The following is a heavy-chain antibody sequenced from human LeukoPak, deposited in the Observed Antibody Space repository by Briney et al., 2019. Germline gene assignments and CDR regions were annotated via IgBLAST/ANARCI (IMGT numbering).Heavy chain of an antibody. V-gene: IGHV3-23*01. CDR2: ISGSGGST. Sequence: PGGSLRLSCAASGFTFSSYAMSWVRQAPGKGLEWVSAISGSGGSTYYADSVKGRFTISRDNSKNTLYLQMNSLRAEDTAVYYCAKDHPDYGDGDGIDVWGQGTTVTVPS. CDR3: AKDHPDYGDGDGIDV. J-gene: IGHJ6*02. CDR1: GFTFSSYA. D-gene: IGHD4-17*01.